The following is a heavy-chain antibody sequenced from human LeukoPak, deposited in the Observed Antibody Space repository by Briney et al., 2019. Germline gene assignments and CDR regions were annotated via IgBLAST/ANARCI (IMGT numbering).Heavy chain of an antibody. V-gene: IGHV3-23*01. CDR2: ISGSGGST. Sequence: PGGSLRLSCAASGFTFSSYAMSWVRQAPGKGLEWVSAISGSGGSTYYADSVKGRFTISRDNSKNTLYLQMISLRAEDTAVYYCAKVRSDSSGWYGTYFDYWGQGTLVTVSS. D-gene: IGHD6-19*01. CDR3: AKVRSDSSGWYGTYFDY. J-gene: IGHJ4*02. CDR1: GFTFSSYA.